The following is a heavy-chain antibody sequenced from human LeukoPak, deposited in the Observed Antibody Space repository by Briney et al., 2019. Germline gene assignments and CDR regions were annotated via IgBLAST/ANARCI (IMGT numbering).Heavy chain of an antibody. J-gene: IGHJ4*02. V-gene: IGHV3-23*01. CDR1: GFTFSSYA. Sequence: GGSLRLSCAASGFTFSSYAMSWVRQAPGKGLEWVSVMSGSGGTTNYADSVKGRFTISRDNSKHTLYLQMNSLRAEDTAVYYCAKESRWYYYDWGQGTLVTVSS. CDR2: MSGSGGTT. D-gene: IGHD6-13*01. CDR3: AKESRWYYYD.